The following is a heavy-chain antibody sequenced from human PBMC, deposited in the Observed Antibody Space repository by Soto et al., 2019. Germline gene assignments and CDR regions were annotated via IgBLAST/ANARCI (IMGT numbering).Heavy chain of an antibody. D-gene: IGHD6-6*01. CDR1: GFTFSSYA. J-gene: IGHJ4*02. CDR3: AKDLRLGYSSSSGYFDY. Sequence: VGSLRLSCAASGFTFSSYAMSWVRQAPGKGLEWVSAISGSGGSTYYADSVKGRFTISRDNSKNTLYLQMNSLRAEDTAVYYCAKDLRLGYSSSSGYFDYWGQGTLVTVSS. CDR2: ISGSGGST. V-gene: IGHV3-23*01.